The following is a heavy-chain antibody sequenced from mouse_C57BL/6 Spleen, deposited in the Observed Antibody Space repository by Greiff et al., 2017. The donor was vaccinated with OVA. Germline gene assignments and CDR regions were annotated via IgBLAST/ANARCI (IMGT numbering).Heavy chain of an antibody. D-gene: IGHD2-3*01. V-gene: IGHV1-26*01. CDR3: ARGPLYDGYYVFDY. CDR1: GYTFTDYY. Sequence: EVQLQQSGPELVKPGASVKISCKASGYTFTDYYMNWVKQSHGKILEWIGDINPNNGGTSYNQKFKGKATLTVDKSSSTAYMELRSLTSEDSAVYYCARGPLYDGYYVFDYWGQGTTLTVSS. J-gene: IGHJ2*01. CDR2: INPNNGGT.